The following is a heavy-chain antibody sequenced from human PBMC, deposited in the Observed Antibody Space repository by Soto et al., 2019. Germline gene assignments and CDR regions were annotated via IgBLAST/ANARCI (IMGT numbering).Heavy chain of an antibody. V-gene: IGHV3-23*01. J-gene: IGHJ6*02. CDR1: GFTFSSYA. D-gene: IGHD6-6*01. CDR2: ISGSGGST. Sequence: VGSLRLSCAASGFTFSSYAMSWVRQAPGKGLEWVSAISGSGGSTYYADSVKGRFTISRDNSKNTLYLQMNSLRAEDTAVYYCAKSREQLVLHYYGMDVWGQGTTVTVSS. CDR3: AKSREQLVLHYYGMDV.